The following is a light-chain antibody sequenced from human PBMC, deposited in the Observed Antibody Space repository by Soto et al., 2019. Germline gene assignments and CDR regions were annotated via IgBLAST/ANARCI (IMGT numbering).Light chain of an antibody. CDR2: EVS. V-gene: IGLV2-23*02. CDR3: CSYAGSSTPGV. J-gene: IGLJ3*02. Sequence: QSVLTQPASVSGSPGQSITISCTGTSSDVGSYNLVSWYRQHPGKAPKLMIYEVSKRPSGVSNRFSGSKSGNTASLTISGLQAEDEADYYCCSYAGSSTPGVFGGGTKLTVL. CDR1: SSDVGSYNL.